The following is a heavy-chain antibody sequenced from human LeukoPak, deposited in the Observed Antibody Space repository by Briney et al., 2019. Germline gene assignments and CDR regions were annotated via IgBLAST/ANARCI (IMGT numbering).Heavy chain of an antibody. CDR2: VSWNSGII. Sequence: GRSLRLSCAASGFTFDDYAMHWVRQAPGKGLEWVSGVSWNSGIIGYADSVKGRFTISRDNSKNTLYLQMNSLRAEDTAVYYCAKERHDYVWGSYRDFDYWGQGTLVTVSS. D-gene: IGHD3-16*02. CDR1: GFTFDDYA. CDR3: AKERHDYVWGSYRDFDY. V-gene: IGHV3-9*01. J-gene: IGHJ4*02.